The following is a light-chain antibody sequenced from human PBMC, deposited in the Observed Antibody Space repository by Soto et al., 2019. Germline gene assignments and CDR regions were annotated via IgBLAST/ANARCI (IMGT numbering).Light chain of an antibody. CDR1: SSDVGGYKF. CDR2: AVT. CDR3: SSYTSRSTVT. J-gene: IGLJ2*01. Sequence: QSVLTQPASVSGSPGQSITISCTGTSSDVGGYKFVSWYQQHPGKAPKLIISAVTNRPSGVSNRFSGSKSGNTASLTISGLQAEDEADYYCSSYTSRSTVTFGGGTQLTVL. V-gene: IGLV2-14*01.